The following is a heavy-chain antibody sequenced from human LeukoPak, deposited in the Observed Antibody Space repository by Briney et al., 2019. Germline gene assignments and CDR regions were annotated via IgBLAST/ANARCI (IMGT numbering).Heavy chain of an antibody. J-gene: IGHJ4*02. Sequence: SQTLSLTCTVSGGSLSSGDYYWSWIRQPPGKGLEWIGYIYYSGSTYYNPSLKSRVTISVDTSKNHFSLKLSSVTAADTAVYYCARGKGYDFWSGLNYFDYWGQGTLVTVSS. CDR3: ARGKGYDFWSGLNYFDY. D-gene: IGHD3-3*01. CDR1: GGSLSSGDYY. V-gene: IGHV4-30-4*08. CDR2: IYYSGST.